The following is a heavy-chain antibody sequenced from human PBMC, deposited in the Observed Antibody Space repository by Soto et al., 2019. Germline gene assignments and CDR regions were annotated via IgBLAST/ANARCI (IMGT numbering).Heavy chain of an antibody. J-gene: IGHJ4*02. CDR1: GASMSSHY. D-gene: IGHD3-16*01. V-gene: IGHV4-59*11. Sequence: SETLSLTRTVSGASMSSHYWAWLRQSPGKGLEWIGYISYSGSTYYNPSHKSRVTISADTSRNQFSLKLSAVISADTAVYYCARADPDASVGYWGQGTLVTVS. CDR2: ISYSGST. CDR3: ARADPDASVGY.